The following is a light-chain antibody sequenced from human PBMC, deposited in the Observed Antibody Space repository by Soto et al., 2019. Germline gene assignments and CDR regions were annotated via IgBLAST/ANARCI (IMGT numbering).Light chain of an antibody. J-gene: IGLJ1*01. V-gene: IGLV2-8*01. CDR3: ISYAGNNRIYV. Sequence: QSALTQPPSASGSPGQSVTISCTGTSSDVGGYNYVSWYQQHPGKAPKLMIYEVSNRPSGVPDRFSGSKSGNTASLTVSGLQAEDEADYYCISYAGNNRIYVFGTGTKLTVL. CDR1: SSDVGGYNY. CDR2: EVS.